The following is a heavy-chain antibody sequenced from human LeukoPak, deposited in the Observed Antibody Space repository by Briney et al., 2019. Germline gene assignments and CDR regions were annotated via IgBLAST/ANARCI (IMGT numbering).Heavy chain of an antibody. CDR3: ARGGRYLPF. CDR1: GYSFNNYD. J-gene: IGHJ3*01. V-gene: IGHV1-8*03. D-gene: IGHD3-16*02. CDR2: IHPNSGNT. Sequence: ASVKLSCKTSGYSFNNYDISWLRQASGQGLEWVGWIHPNSGNTDYPQKFQGRVTITRDTSKRMAYMELSRLRSDDTAIYYCARGGRYLPFWGQGTMVIVSS.